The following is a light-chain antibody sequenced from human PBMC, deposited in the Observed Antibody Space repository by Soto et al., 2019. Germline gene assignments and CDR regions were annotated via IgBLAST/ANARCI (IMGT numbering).Light chain of an antibody. Sequence: DIQMTQSPSSLSASVGDRVTITCRTSQTISSYLNWYQQKPGKAPKLLIYAASSLQSGVPSRFSGSGSGTDFTLTISSLQPEDSATYYCQQAYGIPRTFGGGTKVDIK. J-gene: IGKJ4*01. CDR2: AAS. V-gene: IGKV1-39*01. CDR1: QTISSY. CDR3: QQAYGIPRT.